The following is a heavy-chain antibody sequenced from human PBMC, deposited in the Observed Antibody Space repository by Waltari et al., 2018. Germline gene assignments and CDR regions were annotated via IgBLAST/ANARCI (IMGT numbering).Heavy chain of an antibody. V-gene: IGHV1-2*02. CDR1: GYTFTGYQ. CDR2: INPNSGGT. CDR3: ARDLVVGSGDY. Sequence: QVHLVQSGAEVKKPGASAKVSCKASGYTFTGYQIHWVRQAPGQGLEWMGWINPNSGGTNYAQNFQGRGTITRDTSIRTAYMELSRLRSDDTAMYYCARDLVVGSGDYWGQGTLVTVSS. D-gene: IGHD1-26*01. J-gene: IGHJ4*02.